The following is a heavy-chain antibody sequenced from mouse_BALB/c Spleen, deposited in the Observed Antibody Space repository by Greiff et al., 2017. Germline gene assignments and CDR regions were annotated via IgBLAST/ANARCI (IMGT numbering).Heavy chain of an antibody. CDR3: ARGYDGAMDY. Sequence: QVQLQQSGAELVRPGSSVKISCKASGYAFSSYWMNWVKQRPGQGLEWIGQIYPGDGDTNYNGKFKGKATLTADKSSSTAYMQLSSLTSEDSAVYFCARGYDGAMDYWGQGTSVTVSS. CDR1: GYAFSSYW. D-gene: IGHD1-2*01. J-gene: IGHJ4*01. V-gene: IGHV1-80*01. CDR2: IYPGDGDT.